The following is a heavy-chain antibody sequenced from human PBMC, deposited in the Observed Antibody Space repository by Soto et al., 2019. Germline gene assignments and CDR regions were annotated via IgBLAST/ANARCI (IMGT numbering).Heavy chain of an antibody. Sequence: QDQLQESGPGLVKPLQTLSLSCNVSGGSITSGEYFWTWIRQPPGKGLEWIGHVYHTGSTYYNPPLERRATVSIDTSKNRFSLRLTSVTAADTAVYFCARAGIYDSSGSDWGYFYALDVWGPGTTVIVSS. CDR3: ARAGIYDSSGSDWGYFYALDV. V-gene: IGHV4-30-4*01. D-gene: IGHD3-22*01. J-gene: IGHJ6*02. CDR2: VYHTGST. CDR1: GGSITSGEYF.